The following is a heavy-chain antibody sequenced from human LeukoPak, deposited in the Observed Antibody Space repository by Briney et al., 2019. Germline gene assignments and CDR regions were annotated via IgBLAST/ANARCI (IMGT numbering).Heavy chain of an antibody. Sequence: SETLSLTCTVSGGSISSYYWSWIRQPPGKGLEWIGYIYYSGSTNYNPSLKSRVTISVDTSKNQFSLKLSSVTAADTAVYYCARGGSSSYDGMDVWGQGTTVTVSS. CDR1: GGSISSYY. V-gene: IGHV4-59*08. CDR2: IYYSGST. D-gene: IGHD6-13*01. CDR3: ARGGSSSYDGMDV. J-gene: IGHJ6*02.